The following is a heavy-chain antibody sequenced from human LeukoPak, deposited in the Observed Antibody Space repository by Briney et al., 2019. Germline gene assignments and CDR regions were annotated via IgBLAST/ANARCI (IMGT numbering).Heavy chain of an antibody. Sequence: ASVKVSCKASGYTFTSYDINWVRQATGQGLEWMGWMNPNSGNTDYAQKFQGRVTMTRNTSISTAYMELSSLRSEDTAVYYCARGREQLVNSDYYYYMDVWGKGTTVTVSS. D-gene: IGHD6-6*01. V-gene: IGHV1-8*01. CDR3: ARGREQLVNSDYYYYMDV. CDR2: MNPNSGNT. J-gene: IGHJ6*03. CDR1: GYTFTSYD.